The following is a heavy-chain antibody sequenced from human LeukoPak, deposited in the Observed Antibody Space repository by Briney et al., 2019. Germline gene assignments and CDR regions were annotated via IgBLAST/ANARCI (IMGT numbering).Heavy chain of an antibody. Sequence: SETLSLTCTVSGDSISSSSYYWGWIRQPPGKGLEWIGSIYYSGTTYYNPSLKSRVTISVVTSKNQFSLKLSSVTAADTAVYYCARADPIDYGSGRPPNWFDPWGQGTLVTVSS. V-gene: IGHV4-39*07. CDR1: GDSISSSSYY. CDR3: ARADPIDYGSGRPPNWFDP. CDR2: IYYSGTT. D-gene: IGHD3-10*01. J-gene: IGHJ5*02.